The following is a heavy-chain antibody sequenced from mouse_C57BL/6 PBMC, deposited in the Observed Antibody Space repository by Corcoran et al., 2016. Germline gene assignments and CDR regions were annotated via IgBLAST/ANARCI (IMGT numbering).Heavy chain of an antibody. J-gene: IGHJ2*01. V-gene: IGHV1-81*01. Sequence: QVQLQQSGAELARPGASVKLSCKASGYTFTSYGISWVQQRTGQGLEWIGEIYPRSGNTYYNEKFKGKATLTADKSSSTAYMELRSLTSDDSAVYFCAKGAITTVVAPFDYWGRGTTLTVSS. CDR1: GYTFTSYG. CDR3: AKGAITTVVAPFDY. CDR2: IYPRSGNT. D-gene: IGHD1-1*01.